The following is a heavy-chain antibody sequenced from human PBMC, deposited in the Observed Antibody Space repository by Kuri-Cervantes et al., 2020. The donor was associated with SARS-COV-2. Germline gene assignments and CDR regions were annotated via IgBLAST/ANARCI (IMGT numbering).Heavy chain of an antibody. J-gene: IGHJ6*02. Sequence: GESLKISCAASGFTFSSYAMSWVRQAPGKGLEWVSAISGSGGSTYYADSVKGRFTISRDNSKNTLYLRMNSLRAEDTAVYYCARELVGATNYYGMDVWGQGTTVTVSS. D-gene: IGHD1-26*01. CDR3: ARELVGATNYYGMDV. V-gene: IGHV3-23*01. CDR1: GFTFSSYA. CDR2: ISGSGGST.